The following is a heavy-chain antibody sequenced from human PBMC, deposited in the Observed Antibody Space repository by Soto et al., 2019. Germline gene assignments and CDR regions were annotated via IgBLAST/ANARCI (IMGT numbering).Heavy chain of an antibody. CDR3: ARVEDIVVVVAASFDY. D-gene: IGHD2-15*01. J-gene: IGHJ4*02. Sequence: EVQLVESGGGLVQPGGSLRLSCAASGFTFSSYWMSWVRQAPGKGLEWVANIKQDGSEKYYVDSVKGRFTISRDNAKNSLYLQMNGLRAEDTAVYYCARVEDIVVVVAASFDYWGQGTLVTVSS. CDR1: GFTFSSYW. V-gene: IGHV3-7*05. CDR2: IKQDGSEK.